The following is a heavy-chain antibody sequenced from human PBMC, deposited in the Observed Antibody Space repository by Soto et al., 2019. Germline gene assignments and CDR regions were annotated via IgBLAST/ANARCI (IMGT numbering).Heavy chain of an antibody. CDR1: GGSIRDYF. CDR2: IYYSGRT. J-gene: IGHJ4*02. D-gene: IGHD4-17*01. Sequence: SETLSLTCTVSGGSIRDYFWTWIRQPPGKGLEWIGYIYYSGRTNYNPSLKSRVSISVDTSKNQCSLQLRSVTAADTAVYYCARVGGDAFGDYGGFNYWDKVNL. V-gene: IGHV4-59*01. CDR3: ARVGGDAFGDYGGFNY.